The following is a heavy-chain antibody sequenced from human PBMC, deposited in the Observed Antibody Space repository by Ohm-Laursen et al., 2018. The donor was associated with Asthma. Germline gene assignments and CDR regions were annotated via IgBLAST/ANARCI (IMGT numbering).Heavy chain of an antibody. CDR1: GDSISSGGYS. CDR3: ARVGGDYGDGWFDY. V-gene: IGHV4-30-2*01. Sequence: TLSLTCDVSGDSISSGGYSWAWIRQPPGKGLEWIGYIHRSGSSDYNPSLQSRVTISVDTSKNQFSLKLSSVTAADTAVYYCARVGGDYGDGWFDYWGQGTLVTVSS. J-gene: IGHJ4*02. CDR2: IHRSGSS. D-gene: IGHD4-17*01.